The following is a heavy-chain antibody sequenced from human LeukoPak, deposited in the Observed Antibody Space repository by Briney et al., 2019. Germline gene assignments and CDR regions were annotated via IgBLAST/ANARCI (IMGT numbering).Heavy chain of an antibody. J-gene: IGHJ5*02. CDR3: ARDPGGVSSGWYKRRWFDP. V-gene: IGHV1-46*01. CDR2: INPSGGST. CDR1: GYTFTSYY. Sequence: ASVKVSCKASGYTFTSYYMHWVRQAPGQGLEWMGIINPSGGSTSYAQEFQGRVTMTRDMSTSTVYMELSSLRSEDTAVYYCARDPGGVSSGWYKRRWFDPWGQGTLVTVSS. D-gene: IGHD6-19*01.